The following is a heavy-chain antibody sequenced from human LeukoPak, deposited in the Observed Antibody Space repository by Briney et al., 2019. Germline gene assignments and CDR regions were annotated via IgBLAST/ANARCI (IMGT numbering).Heavy chain of an antibody. J-gene: IGHJ4*02. CDR1: GFTFSSYG. V-gene: IGHV3-53*01. CDR2: IYSGGST. Sequence: GGSLRLSCAAAGFTFSSYGMSWVRQAPGKGLEWVSVIYSGGSTYYADSVKGRFTISRDNSKNTLYLQMNSLRAEDTAVYYCAREGGSGWWGFDYWGQGTLVTVSS. CDR3: AREGGSGWWGFDY. D-gene: IGHD6-19*01.